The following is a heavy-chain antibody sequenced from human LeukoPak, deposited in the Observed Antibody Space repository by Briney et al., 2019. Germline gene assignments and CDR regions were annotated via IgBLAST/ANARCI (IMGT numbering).Heavy chain of an antibody. CDR3: ATISFSVSYYYDSSGYYRELDY. CDR1: GFTFSSYG. V-gene: IGHV3-30*02. Sequence: GGSLRLSCAASGFTFSSYGMHWVRQAPGKGLEWVAFIRYDGSNKYYADSVKGRFTISRDNSKNTLYLQMNSLRAEDTAVYYCATISFSVSYYYDSSGYYRELDYWGQETLVTVSS. CDR2: IRYDGSNK. J-gene: IGHJ4*02. D-gene: IGHD3-22*01.